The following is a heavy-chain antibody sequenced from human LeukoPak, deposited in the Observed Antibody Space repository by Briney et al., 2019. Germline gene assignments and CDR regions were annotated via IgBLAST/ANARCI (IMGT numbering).Heavy chain of an antibody. CDR3: ARAVYDYVWGSYRYPLQSFDI. V-gene: IGHV4-59*01. CDR2: IYYSGST. CDR1: GGSISSYY. Sequence: SETLSLTCTVSGGSISSYYWSWIRQPPGKGLEWIGYIYYSGSTSYNPSLKSRVTISVDTSKNQFSLKLSSVTAADTAVYYCARAVYDYVWGSYRYPLQSFDIWGQGTMVTVSS. J-gene: IGHJ3*02. D-gene: IGHD3-16*02.